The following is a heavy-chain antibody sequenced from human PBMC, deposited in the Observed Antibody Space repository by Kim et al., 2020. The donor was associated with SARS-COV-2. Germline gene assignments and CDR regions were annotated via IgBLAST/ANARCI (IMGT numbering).Heavy chain of an antibody. D-gene: IGHD2-2*01. CDR3: ARDTGGGHCSSTGCCSLTGFDP. J-gene: IGHJ5*02. Sequence: SETLSLTCTVSGASISSYYWGWIRQPPGKGLEWIGYIYYSGNTNYNPSLKSRGTISVDTSKNQFSLKLSSVTTADTAVYYCARDTGGGHCSSTGCCSLTGFDPWGQGTLGTVSS. V-gene: IGHV4-59*01. CDR2: IYYSGNT. CDR1: GASISSYY.